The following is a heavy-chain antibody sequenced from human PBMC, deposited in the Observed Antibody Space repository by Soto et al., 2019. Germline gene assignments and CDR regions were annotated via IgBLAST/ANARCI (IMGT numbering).Heavy chain of an antibody. V-gene: IGHV3-64D*06. J-gene: IGHJ4*02. CDR1: GFAFSSYA. Sequence: PGGSLRLSCSASGFAFSSYAMHWVRQTPGKGLEYVSAISPQGGSTYYADSEKGRFTISRDDSKNTVYLQMSSLRPDDTAVYYCVNMMIARGAFDFWGQGTLVTVSS. CDR3: VNMMIARGAFDF. D-gene: IGHD2-21*01. CDR2: ISPQGGST.